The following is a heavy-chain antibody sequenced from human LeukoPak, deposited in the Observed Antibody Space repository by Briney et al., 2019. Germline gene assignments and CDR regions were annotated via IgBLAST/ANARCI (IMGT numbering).Heavy chain of an antibody. CDR3: ARVVGGSYVNDAFDI. Sequence: GGSLRLSCAASGFTFSSYSMNWVRQAPGKGLEWVSSISSSSSYIYYADSVKGRFTISRDNAKNSLYLQMNSLRAEDTAVYYCARVVGGSYVNDAFDIWGQGTMVTVSS. CDR1: GFTFSSYS. D-gene: IGHD1-26*01. V-gene: IGHV3-21*01. J-gene: IGHJ3*02. CDR2: ISSSSSYI.